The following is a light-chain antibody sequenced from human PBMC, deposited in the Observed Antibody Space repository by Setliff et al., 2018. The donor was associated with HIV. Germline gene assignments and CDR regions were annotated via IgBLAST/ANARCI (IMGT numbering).Light chain of an antibody. Sequence: DILMTQSPPTLSASIGDRVIITCRASQPIGDYLNWYQQKPGKAPKLLIYGASSLQSGVPSRFSGSGSSTDFTLTISSLQPDDFATYYCQHSYNTPSFGPGTKVDIK. V-gene: IGKV1-39*01. J-gene: IGKJ3*01. CDR3: QHSYNTPS. CDR1: QPIGDY. CDR2: GAS.